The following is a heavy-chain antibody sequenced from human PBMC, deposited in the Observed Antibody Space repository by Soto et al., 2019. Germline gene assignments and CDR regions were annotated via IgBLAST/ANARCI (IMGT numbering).Heavy chain of an antibody. D-gene: IGHD3-3*01. V-gene: IGHV3-30-3*01. CDR2: ISYDGSNK. CDR3: ARERSGPYFDY. CDR1: GFTFSSYV. Sequence: GGSLILSCAASGFTFSSYVMYWVRQAPGKGLEWVAVISYDGSNKYNADSVKGRFTISRDNSKNTLYLQMNSLRAEDTAVYYCARERSGPYFDYWGQGTLVTVSS. J-gene: IGHJ4*02.